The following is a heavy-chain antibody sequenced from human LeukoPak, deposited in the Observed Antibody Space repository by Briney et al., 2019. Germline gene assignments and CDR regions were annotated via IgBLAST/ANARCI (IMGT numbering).Heavy chain of an antibody. CDR1: GGSISSYY. D-gene: IGHD2-2*01. CDR2: IYYNGST. CDR3: ARGYCSSTSCYFKSTHPFDY. V-gene: IGHV4-59*08. Sequence: SETLSLTCTVSGGSISSYYWRWIRQPPGKGLEWIGYIYYNGSTNYNPSLKSRVTISVDTSKNQFSLKLSSVTAADTAVYYCARGYCSSTSCYFKSTHPFDYWGQGTLVTVSS. J-gene: IGHJ4*02.